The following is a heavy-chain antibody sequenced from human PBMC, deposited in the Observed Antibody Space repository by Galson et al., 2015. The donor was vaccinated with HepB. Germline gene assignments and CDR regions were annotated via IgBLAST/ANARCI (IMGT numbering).Heavy chain of an antibody. J-gene: IGHJ3*01. CDR1: GYSFTSYD. V-gene: IGHV1-8*01. CDR3: ARCSGGSCFDAFDL. CDR2: MNPNSGNT. Sequence: SVKVSCKASGYSFTSYDINWVRQAAGQGLEWMGWMNPNSGNTGYAQKFQGRVTMTRNTSISTAYMELSSLRSEDTAVYYCARCSGGSCFDAFDLWGQGTMVTVSS. D-gene: IGHD2-15*01.